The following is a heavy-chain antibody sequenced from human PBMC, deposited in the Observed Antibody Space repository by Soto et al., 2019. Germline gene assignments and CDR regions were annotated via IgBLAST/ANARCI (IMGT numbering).Heavy chain of an antibody. CDR3: GRHFTIGTYYYYTDV. D-gene: IGHD3-3*01. V-gene: IGHV4-39*01. J-gene: IGHJ6*03. Sequence: QLQLQASGPGLVKPSETLSLSCTVSGGSIGRSNSYWGWIRQPPGKGLEWIGTIYYSGSTYYNPSLRSRLTISVDTTKNQFSLKLSSVTAADTAVYFCGRHFTIGTYYYYTDVWGKGTTVTVSS. CDR1: GGSIGRSNSY. CDR2: IYYSGST.